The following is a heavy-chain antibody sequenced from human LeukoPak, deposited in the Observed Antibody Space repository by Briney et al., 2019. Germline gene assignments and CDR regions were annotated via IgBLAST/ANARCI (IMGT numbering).Heavy chain of an antibody. CDR2: IYYSGST. J-gene: IGHJ6*02. CDR1: GGSISSYY. V-gene: IGHV4-59*01. D-gene: IGHD3-10*01. CDR3: ARVKGLITMVRAQNYYYGMDV. Sequence: PSETLSLTCTVSGGSISSYYWSLIRQPPGKGLEWIGYIYYSGSTNYNPSLKSRVTISVDTSKNQFSLKLNSVTAADTAVYYCARVKGLITMVRAQNYYYGMDVWGQGTTVTVSS.